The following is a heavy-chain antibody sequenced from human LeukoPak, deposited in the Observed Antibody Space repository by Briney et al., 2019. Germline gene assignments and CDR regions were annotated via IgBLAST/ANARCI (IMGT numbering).Heavy chain of an antibody. D-gene: IGHD3-9*01. CDR1: GFTFSSYG. Sequence: PGRSLRLSCAASGFTFSSYGMHWVRQAPGKGLEWVAVIWYDGSNKYYADSVKGRFTISRDNSKNTLYLQMNSLRAEDAAVYYCERVYSGSYYDILTGYVFNYGMDVWGQGTTVTVSS. J-gene: IGHJ6*02. CDR3: ERVYSGSYYDILTGYVFNYGMDV. CDR2: IWYDGSNK. V-gene: IGHV3-33*01.